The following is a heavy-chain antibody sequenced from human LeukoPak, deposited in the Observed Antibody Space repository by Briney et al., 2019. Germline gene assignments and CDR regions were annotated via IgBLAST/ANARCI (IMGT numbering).Heavy chain of an antibody. J-gene: IGHJ6*03. CDR1: GYSFTSYW. Sequence: GESPKISCKGSGYSFTSYWIGWVRQMPGKGLEWMGIIYPGDSDTRYSPPFQGQVTISADKSISTAYLQWSSLKASDTAMYYCARHLYSSSWSLYYYYYMDVWGKGTTVTVSS. CDR2: IYPGDSDT. V-gene: IGHV5-51*01. CDR3: ARHLYSSSWSLYYYYYMDV. D-gene: IGHD6-13*01.